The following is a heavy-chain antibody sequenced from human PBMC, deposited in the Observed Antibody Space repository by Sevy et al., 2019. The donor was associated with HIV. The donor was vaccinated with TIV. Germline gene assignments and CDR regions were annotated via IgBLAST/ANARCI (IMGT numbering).Heavy chain of an antibody. D-gene: IGHD6-13*01. CDR2: VYPNSGDT. CDR3: SRETWYFAN. Sequence: ASVKVSCKTSGYTFTAYHMHWMRQAPGQGLEWMGWVYPNSGDTEYAQKFQGRVTMTTDTSINTVYMERSGLRSDDTAMYYCSRETWYFANWGQGTLVTVSS. J-gene: IGHJ4*02. CDR1: GYTFTAYH. V-gene: IGHV1-2*02.